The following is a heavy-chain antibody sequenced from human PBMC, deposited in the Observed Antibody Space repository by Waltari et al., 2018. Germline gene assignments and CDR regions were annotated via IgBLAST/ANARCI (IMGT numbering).Heavy chain of an antibody. V-gene: IGHV4-34*01. CDR2: INDSGST. Sequence: QVQLQQWGAGLMKPSETLSLTCAVYGGSFSGYYWTWIRQPPGKGLGWIGEINDSGSTNYISSLKTRVTISIATSKSQFSLKLTSVTATDTAMYYCARHGRIRAVALIEYWGQGTLVTVSS. D-gene: IGHD6-6*01. J-gene: IGHJ4*02. CDR1: GGSFSGYY. CDR3: ARHGRIRAVALIEY.